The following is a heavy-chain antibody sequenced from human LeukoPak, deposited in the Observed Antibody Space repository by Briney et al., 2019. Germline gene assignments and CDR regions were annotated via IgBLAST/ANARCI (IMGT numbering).Heavy chain of an antibody. Sequence: ASVKVSCKASGYTFTGCYMHWVRQAPGQGLEWVGWINPNSGGTNYAQKFQGWVTMTRDTSIGTAYMELSRLRSDDTAVYYCARDDGDYYFDYWGQGPLVTVSS. D-gene: IGHD3-10*01. CDR1: GYTFTGCY. CDR2: INPNSGGT. V-gene: IGHV1-2*04. J-gene: IGHJ4*02. CDR3: ARDDGDYYFDY.